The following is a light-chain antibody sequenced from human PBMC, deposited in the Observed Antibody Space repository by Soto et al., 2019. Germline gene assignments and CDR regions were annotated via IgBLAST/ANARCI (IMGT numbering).Light chain of an antibody. CDR1: QSISSSS. Sequence: EIVLTQSPGTLSLATGERATLSSRASQSISSSSLAWYQQKPGQAPRLLICGAFTRATGIPDRFSGSGSGTDFTLSISSLEPEDFAVYFCHYGTSPPWTFGLGTKVDIK. CDR3: HYGTSPPWT. V-gene: IGKV3-20*01. J-gene: IGKJ1*01. CDR2: GAF.